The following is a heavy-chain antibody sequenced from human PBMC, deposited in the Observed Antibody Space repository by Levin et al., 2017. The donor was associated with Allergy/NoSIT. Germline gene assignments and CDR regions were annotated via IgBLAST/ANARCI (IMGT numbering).Heavy chain of an antibody. Sequence: GGSLRLSCAASGFTFSSYGMHWVRQAPGKGLEWVAVISYDGSNKYYADSVKGRFTISRDNSKNTLYLQMNSLRAEDTAVYYCAKERCSSTSCYAAYAFDIWGQGTMVTVSS. J-gene: IGHJ3*02. CDR3: AKERCSSTSCYAAYAFDI. V-gene: IGHV3-30*18. D-gene: IGHD2-2*01. CDR1: GFTFSSYG. CDR2: ISYDGSNK.